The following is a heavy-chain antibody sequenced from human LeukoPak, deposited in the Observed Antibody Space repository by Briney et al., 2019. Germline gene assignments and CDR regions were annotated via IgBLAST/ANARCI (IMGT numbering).Heavy chain of an antibody. Sequence: GGSLRLSCAASGFTFSKYAMSWVRQAPGKGLEWVSTIRSSGDDTYYADSVKGRFTISRDNSKNTLYLQMNSLRAEDTAVYYCARDRLFPGIAAAGTGYYYYGMDVWGQGTTVTVSS. CDR2: IRSSGDDT. CDR3: ARDRLFPGIAAAGTGYYYYGMDV. V-gene: IGHV3-23*01. CDR1: GFTFSKYA. J-gene: IGHJ6*02. D-gene: IGHD6-13*01.